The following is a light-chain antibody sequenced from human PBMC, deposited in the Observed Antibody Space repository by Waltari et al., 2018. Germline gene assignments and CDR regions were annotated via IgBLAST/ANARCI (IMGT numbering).Light chain of an antibody. CDR1: QSISGY. V-gene: IGKV1-39*01. CDR3: QQSYRTPPLT. J-gene: IGKJ4*01. Sequence: DIQMPRSPSSLSASLGDRFTSTCRASQSISGYLNWNQQKQGKAPKVLIYATSSLQSGVPSRFSGSGSGTDFTLTISSLQPEDFATYYCQQSYRTPPLTFGGGTKVEIK. CDR2: ATS.